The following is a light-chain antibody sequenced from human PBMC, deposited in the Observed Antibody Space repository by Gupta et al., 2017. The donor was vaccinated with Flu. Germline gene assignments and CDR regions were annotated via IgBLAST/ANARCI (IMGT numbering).Light chain of an antibody. CDR3: QQRDTSAWT. V-gene: IGKV1-39*01. CDR1: QYISTY. CDR2: AAS. Sequence: DIQMTQSPSSLSASVGDRVTITCRASQYISTYLNWYQQKAEKAPKVLIFAASRLQSGVPSRFSGSGSGTEFTLTINRLQPEDFATYYCQQRDTSAWTFGQGTKVEIK. J-gene: IGKJ1*01.